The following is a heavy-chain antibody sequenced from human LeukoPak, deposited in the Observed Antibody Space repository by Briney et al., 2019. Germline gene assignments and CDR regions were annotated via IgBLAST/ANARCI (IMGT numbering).Heavy chain of an antibody. CDR2: INPNSGDT. CDR3: ARTDWSMLEY. V-gene: IGHV1-2*02. J-gene: IGHJ4*02. Sequence: SVKVSCKASGYIFTAYYIHWVRQAPGQGLEWMGWINPNSGDTNFAQKFQGRVAMTRDTSISTVYMELSRLTFDDTAVYYCARTDWSMLEYWGQGTLVTVSS. CDR1: GYIFTAYY. D-gene: IGHD1-1*01.